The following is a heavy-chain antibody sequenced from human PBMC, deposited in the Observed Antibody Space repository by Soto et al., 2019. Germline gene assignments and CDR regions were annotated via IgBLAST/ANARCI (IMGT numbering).Heavy chain of an antibody. Sequence: QVQLVQSGAEEKKPGASVKVSCKASGYTFTSYAMHWVRQAPGQRLEWMGWINAGNGNTKYSQKFQGRVTITRDTSASTAYMALSSLRSEDTAVYYCARVTGWYFPDYWGQGTLVTVSS. V-gene: IGHV1-3*05. CDR3: ARVTGWYFPDY. CDR2: INAGNGNT. D-gene: IGHD6-19*01. J-gene: IGHJ4*02. CDR1: GYTFTSYA.